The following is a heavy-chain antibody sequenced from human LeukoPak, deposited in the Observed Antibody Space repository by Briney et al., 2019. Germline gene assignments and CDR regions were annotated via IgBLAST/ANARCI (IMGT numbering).Heavy chain of an antibody. J-gene: IGHJ5*02. CDR3: AKNGQSGFSFDP. V-gene: IGHV4-59*12. CDR1: GGSISSYY. D-gene: IGHD5-12*01. CDR2: IYYSGST. Sequence: SETLSLTCTVSGGSISSYYWSWIRQPPGKGLEWIGYIYYSGSTNYNPSLKSRVTISVDTSKNQFSLKLSSVTAADTGVYYCAKNGQSGFSFDPWGQGTPVTVSS.